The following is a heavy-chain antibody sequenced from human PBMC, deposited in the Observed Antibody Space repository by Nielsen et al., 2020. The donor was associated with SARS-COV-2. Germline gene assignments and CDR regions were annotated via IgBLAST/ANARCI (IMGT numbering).Heavy chain of an antibody. CDR3: ARVQVVVGYFDY. Sequence: GGSLRLSCAASGFTFSSYAMHWVRQAPGKGPEWVAVISYDGSNKYYADSVKGRFTISRDNSKNTLYLQMNSLRAEDTAVYYCARVQVVVGYFDYWGQGTLVTVSS. CDR2: ISYDGSNK. J-gene: IGHJ4*02. D-gene: IGHD2-15*01. V-gene: IGHV3-30-3*01. CDR1: GFTFSSYA.